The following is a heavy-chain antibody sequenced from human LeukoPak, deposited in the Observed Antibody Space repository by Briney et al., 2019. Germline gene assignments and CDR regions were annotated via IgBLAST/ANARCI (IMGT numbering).Heavy chain of an antibody. Sequence: PGGSLRLSCAASGFTFSSYGMHWVRQAPGKGLEWVAVIWYDGSNKYYADSVKGRFTISRDNSKNTLYLQMNSLRAEDTAVYYCARGNTVTAIDYWGQGTLVTVSS. D-gene: IGHD2-21*02. J-gene: IGHJ4*02. CDR1: GFTFSSYG. V-gene: IGHV3-33*01. CDR3: ARGNTVTAIDY. CDR2: IWYDGSNK.